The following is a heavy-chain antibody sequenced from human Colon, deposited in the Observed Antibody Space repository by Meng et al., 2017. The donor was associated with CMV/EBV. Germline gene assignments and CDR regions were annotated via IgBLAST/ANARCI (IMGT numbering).Heavy chain of an antibody. J-gene: IGHJ6*02. CDR1: GGSVNSGSYY. D-gene: IGHD3-16*01. CDR3: AREQSSTDGGGTSGMDV. V-gene: IGHV3-48*04. CDR2: ITGNRNTM. Sequence: ETLSLTCNVSGGSVNSGSYYWTWIRQPPGKGLEWIGHITGNRNTMYYADSVMGRFTILRDNAKNAVFLQMNGLRAEDTAIYYCAREQSSTDGGGTSGMDVWGPGTTVTVSS.